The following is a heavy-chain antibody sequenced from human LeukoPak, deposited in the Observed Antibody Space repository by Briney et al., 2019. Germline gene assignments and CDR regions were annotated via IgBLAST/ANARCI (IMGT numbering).Heavy chain of an antibody. CDR3: AIQMMATMFCYFDY. V-gene: IGHV4-34*01. Sequence: PSETLSLTCAVYGGSFSGYYWSWIRQPPGKGLEWIGSIYYSGSTYYNPSLKSRVTISVDTSKNQFSLKLSSVTAADTAVYYCAIQMMATMFCYFDYWGQGTLVTVSS. J-gene: IGHJ4*02. CDR2: IYYSGST. CDR1: GGSFSGYY. D-gene: IGHD5-24*01.